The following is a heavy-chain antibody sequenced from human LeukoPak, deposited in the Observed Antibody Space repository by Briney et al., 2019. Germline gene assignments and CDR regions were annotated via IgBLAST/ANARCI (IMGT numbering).Heavy chain of an antibody. V-gene: IGHV3-48*04. CDR2: ISSSYSTI. J-gene: IGHJ4*02. D-gene: IGHD6-19*01. CDR1: GFTFSSYS. CDR3: ARGSSGWTGFDYFDY. Sequence: GGSLRLSCAASGFTFSSYSMNWVRQAPGKGLEWVSYISSSYSTIFYADSVKGRFTISRDNAKNSLYLQMNSLRAEDTAVYFCARGSSGWTGFDYFDYWGQGALVTVSS.